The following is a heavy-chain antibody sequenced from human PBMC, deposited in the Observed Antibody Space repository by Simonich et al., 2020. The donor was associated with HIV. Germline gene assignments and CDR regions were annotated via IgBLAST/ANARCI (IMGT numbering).Heavy chain of an antibody. Sequence: QVQLQQWGAGLLKPSATLSLTCAVYGGSFSGYYWRWIPQPPGKGLVWIGEINHRGSTNYNPSLKSRVTISVDTSKNQFSLKLSSVTAADTAVYYCARLTAGGLGEYFQQWGQGTLVTVSS. CDR3: ARLTAGGLGEYFQQ. CDR1: GGSFSGYY. CDR2: INHRGST. D-gene: IGHD6-13*01. V-gene: IGHV4-34*01. J-gene: IGHJ1*01.